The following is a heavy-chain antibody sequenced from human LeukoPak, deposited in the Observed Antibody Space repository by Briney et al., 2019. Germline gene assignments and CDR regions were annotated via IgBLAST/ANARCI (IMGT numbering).Heavy chain of an antibody. V-gene: IGHV4-4*07. D-gene: IGHD2-2*01. CDR3: ARDPASLPNDAFDI. Sequence: SETLSLTCTVSGGSISSYYWSWIRQPAGKGLEWIGRIHTSGSTNYNPSLKSRVTMSVDTSKRQFSLKVTSVTAADTAVYYCARDPASLPNDAFDIWGQGTMVTVSS. J-gene: IGHJ3*02. CDR2: IHTSGST. CDR1: GGSISSYY.